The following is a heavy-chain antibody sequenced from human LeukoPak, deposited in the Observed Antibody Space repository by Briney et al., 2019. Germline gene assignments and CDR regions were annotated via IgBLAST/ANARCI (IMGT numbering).Heavy chain of an antibody. CDR1: GFTLSSYA. D-gene: IGHD5-18*01. Sequence: QSGGSLRLSCAASGFTLSSYAMSWVRQAPGKGLEWVSAISDSGNTYHADSVKGRFTISRDNSKNTLYLQMNSLRAEDTAVYYCAKDRWGTAMVTALDYWGQGTLVTVSS. J-gene: IGHJ4*02. V-gene: IGHV3-23*01. CDR2: ISDSGNT. CDR3: AKDRWGTAMVTALDY.